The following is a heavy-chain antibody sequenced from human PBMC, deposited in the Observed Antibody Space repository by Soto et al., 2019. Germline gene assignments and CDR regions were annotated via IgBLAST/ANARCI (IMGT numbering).Heavy chain of an antibody. CDR3: VKDSTRSAARWFDP. D-gene: IGHD6-13*01. Sequence: GGSLRLSCAASGFTFGDYAMHWVRQAPGKGLEGVAGRSWNSGGIGYADSVKGRVSISRDNAKNSLYLQMNSLRPEDTAFYYCVKDSTRSAARWFDPWGQATLATVSS. CDR1: GFTFGDYA. J-gene: IGHJ5*02. CDR2: RSWNSGGI. V-gene: IGHV3-9*01.